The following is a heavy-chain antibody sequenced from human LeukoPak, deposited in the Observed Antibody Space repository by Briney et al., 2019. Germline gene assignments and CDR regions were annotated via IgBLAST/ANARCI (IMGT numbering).Heavy chain of an antibody. D-gene: IGHD5-24*01. V-gene: IGHV4-34*01. CDR3: AREGRWLQSVLETSP. J-gene: IGHJ5*02. Sequence: SETLSLTCAVYGGSFSGYYWSWIRQPPGKGLEWIGEINHSGSTNYNPSLKSRVTISVDTSKNQFSLKLSSVTAADTAVYYCAREGRWLQSVLETSPGGQGTLVTVSS. CDR1: GGSFSGYY. CDR2: INHSGST.